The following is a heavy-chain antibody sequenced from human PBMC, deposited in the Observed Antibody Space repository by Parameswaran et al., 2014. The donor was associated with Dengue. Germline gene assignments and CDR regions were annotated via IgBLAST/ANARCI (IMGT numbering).Heavy chain of an antibody. D-gene: IGHD6-13*01. Sequence: VRQAPGKALEWLALIDWDDDKYYSTSLKTRLTISKDTSKNQVVLTMTNMDPVDTATYYCARIRTGIAAAGTGLRSGGGMDVWGQGTTVTVSS. CDR2: IDWDDDK. V-gene: IGHV2-70*18. CDR3: ARIRTGIAAAGTGLRSGGGMDV. J-gene: IGHJ6*02.